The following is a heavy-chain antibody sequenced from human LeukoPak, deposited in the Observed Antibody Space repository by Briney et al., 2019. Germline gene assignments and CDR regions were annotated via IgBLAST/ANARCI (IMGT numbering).Heavy chain of an antibody. J-gene: IGHJ4*02. CDR3: ASQYGDDY. V-gene: IGHV3-7*01. CDR2: IRPDGGQK. CDR1: GFTFGNHW. Sequence: GGSLRLSCAASGFTFGNHWMRWVRQAPGKGLEWVAAIRPDGGQKNYVDSVKGRFTISRDNPKNSLYLQMDSLRAEDTAVYYCASQYGDDYWGQGTLVTVSS. D-gene: IGHD4-17*01.